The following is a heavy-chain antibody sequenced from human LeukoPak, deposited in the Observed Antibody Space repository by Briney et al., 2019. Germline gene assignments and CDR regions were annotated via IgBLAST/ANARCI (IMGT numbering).Heavy chain of an antibody. V-gene: IGHV3-23*01. CDR3: ASFKRFGENYYYGMDV. D-gene: IGHD3-10*01. J-gene: IGHJ6*02. CDR1: GFTFSSYT. Sequence: GGSLRLSCAASGFTFSSYTMSWVRQAPGKGLEWVSAISVGGDNTYYADSVKGRFTISRDNSKNALYLQMNSLRADDTAVYYCASFKRFGENYYYGMDVWGQGTTVTVSS. CDR2: ISVGGDNT.